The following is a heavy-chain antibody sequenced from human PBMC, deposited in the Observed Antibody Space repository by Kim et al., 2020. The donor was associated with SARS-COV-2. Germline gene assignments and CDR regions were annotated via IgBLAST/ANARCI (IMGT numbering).Heavy chain of an antibody. CDR3: ARAVNSGIAVAGVHDDCGMDV. Sequence: GGSLRLSCAASGFAFSSFAMHWVRQAPGKGLEWVAVISFDGSSKYHADSVKGRFTISSGNSRATIYLQMNSLRLEDKALYYCARAVNSGIAVAGVHDDCGMDVWGQGTTVTVS. CDR2: ISFDGSSK. V-gene: IGHV3-30*04. D-gene: IGHD6-19*01. CDR1: GFAFSSFA. J-gene: IGHJ6*02.